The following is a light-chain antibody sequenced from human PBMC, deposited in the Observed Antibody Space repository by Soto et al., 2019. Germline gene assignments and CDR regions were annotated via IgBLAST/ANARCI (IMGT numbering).Light chain of an antibody. CDR1: SSDVGGYNY. CDR2: EVS. CDR3: SSYAGSNNLGV. V-gene: IGLV2-8*01. J-gene: IGLJ2*01. Sequence: QSALTQPPSASGSPGQSVTISCTGTSSDVGGYNYVSWYQQHPGKAPKLMIYEVSKRPSGVPDRFSGSKSGNTASLTVSGLQAEDEDDYYCSSYAGSNNLGVFGGGTKLTVL.